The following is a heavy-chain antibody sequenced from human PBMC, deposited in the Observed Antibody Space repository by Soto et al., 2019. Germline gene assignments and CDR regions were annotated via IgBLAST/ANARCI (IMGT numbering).Heavy chain of an antibody. CDR1: RYSLWLSV. J-gene: IGHJ4*02. CDR3: SRVPPRRRNMGNEFDY. CDR2: ISSKLYGGAT. Sequence: SPRLGCPGSRYSLWLSVMVWSRQAPGKRIECLVLISSKLYGGATQLAPSLKGRFWISRDDSKNIAYLEMNSLKAEDSAMYYCSRVPPRRRNMGNEFDYWGRGTLVTVSS. V-gene: IGHV3-49*03.